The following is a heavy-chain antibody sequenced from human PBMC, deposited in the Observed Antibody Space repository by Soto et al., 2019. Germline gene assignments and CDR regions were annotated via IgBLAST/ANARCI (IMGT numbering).Heavy chain of an antibody. CDR2: IIPIFGTT. Sequence: WASVKVSCKASGGTFGSDAITWVRQAPGQGLEWVGRIIPIFGTTNYAQNLQGRVTISADKSTLTSYMELHSLTSDDTALYYCARDRTDSGYYTKCLDPWGQGTQVTVAS. D-gene: IGHD3-22*01. CDR3: ARDRTDSGYYTKCLDP. V-gene: IGHV1-69*06. CDR1: GGTFGSDA. J-gene: IGHJ5*02.